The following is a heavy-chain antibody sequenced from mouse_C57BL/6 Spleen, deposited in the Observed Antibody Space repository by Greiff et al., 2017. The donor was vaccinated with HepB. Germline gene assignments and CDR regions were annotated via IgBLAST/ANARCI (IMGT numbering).Heavy chain of an antibody. D-gene: IGHD1-1*01. CDR1: GFTFTDYY. V-gene: IGHV7-3*01. J-gene: IGHJ1*03. CDR2: IRNKANGYTT. CDR3: ARSPSYGSSFDV. Sequence: EVQLQQSGGGLVQPGGSLSLSCAASGFTFTDYYMSWVRQPPGKALEWLGFIRNKANGYTTEYSASVKGRFTISRDNSQSILYLQMNALRAEDSATYYCARSPSYGSSFDVWGTGTTVTVSS.